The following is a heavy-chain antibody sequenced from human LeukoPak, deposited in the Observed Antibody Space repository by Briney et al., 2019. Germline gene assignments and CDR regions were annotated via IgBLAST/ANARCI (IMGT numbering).Heavy chain of an antibody. V-gene: IGHV3-7*01. D-gene: IGHD6-25*01. J-gene: IGHJ4*02. CDR2: IKEDGSEE. CDR3: ARKAAPDEY. Sequence: GGSLRLSCVGSGFTFSTYSMTWVRQAPGKGLEWVASIKEDGSEENYVDSVEGRFTISRDNAKNSLYLQMNSLRGEDTAVYYCARKAAPDEYWGQGTLVTVSS. CDR1: GFTFSTYS.